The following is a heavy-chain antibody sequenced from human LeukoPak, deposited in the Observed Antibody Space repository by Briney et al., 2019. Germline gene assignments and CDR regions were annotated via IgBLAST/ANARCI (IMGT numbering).Heavy chain of an antibody. CDR3: AKDRPSDGFWSGYEDY. CDR1: GFTFSSYA. CDR2: ISYDGSNK. D-gene: IGHD3-3*01. J-gene: IGHJ4*02. Sequence: GGSLRLSCAASGFTFSSYAMHWVRQAPGKGLEWVAVISYDGSNKYYADSVKGRFTISRDNSKNTLYLQMNSLRAEDTAVYYCAKDRPSDGFWSGYEDYWGQGTLVTVSS. V-gene: IGHV3-30-3*01.